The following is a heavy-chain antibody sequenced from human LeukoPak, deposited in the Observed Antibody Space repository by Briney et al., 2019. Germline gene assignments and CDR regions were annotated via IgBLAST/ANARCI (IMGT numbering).Heavy chain of an antibody. CDR3: ARGRSGTYSFDY. D-gene: IGHD1-26*01. V-gene: IGHV3-64*02. J-gene: IGHJ4*02. CDR1: GFPFSTYA. CDR2: ISSDGVNT. Sequence: TGGSLRLSCAASGFPFSTYAMHWVRQAPGKRPEFVSAISSDGVNTFYADSVKGRFTLSRDNSKNTLYLHMGSLRLEDMAVYYGARGRSGTYSFDYWGKGTLVTVSS.